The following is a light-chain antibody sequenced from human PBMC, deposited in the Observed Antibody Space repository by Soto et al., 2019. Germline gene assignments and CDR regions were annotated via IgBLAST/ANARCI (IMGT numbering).Light chain of an antibody. Sequence: VLTQSPATLSLSPGERATLSCRASQNGSNSLDWFQQRPGQAPRILIYGASTRATGVPASFCGGGSGTEFTRPISGERSVYSATYVCRHYNAGPLLISFGPGTKVDLK. CDR3: RHYNAGPLLIS. J-gene: IGKJ3*01. CDR2: GAS. V-gene: IGKV3-15*01. CDR1: QNGSNS.